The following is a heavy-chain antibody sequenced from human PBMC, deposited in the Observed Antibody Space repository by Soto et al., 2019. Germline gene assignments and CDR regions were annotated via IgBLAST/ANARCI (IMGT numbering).Heavy chain of an antibody. J-gene: IGHJ3*02. CDR1: GFIFSTYA. CDR3: AHPRGYGVFDAVDI. V-gene: IGHV3-23*01. Sequence: EVQLLQTGGGLVHPGGSLSLSCAASGFIFSTYAMNWVRQVPGKGLEWVSAISSSGDSAYYAESVRGRFTISRDNSINTLYLQMRSLRPEDTAVYYCAHPRGYGVFDAVDIWGQGTMVTVSS. D-gene: IGHD4-17*01. CDR2: ISSSGDSA.